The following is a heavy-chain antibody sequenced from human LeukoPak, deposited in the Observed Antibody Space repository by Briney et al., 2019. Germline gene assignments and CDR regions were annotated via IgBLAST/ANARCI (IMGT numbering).Heavy chain of an antibody. V-gene: IGHV4-59*01. Sequence: PSETLSLTCTVSGGSICSYYWGWIRQPPGKGLEWIGYIYYSGSTNYNPSLKSRVTISVDTSKNQFSLKLSSVTAADTAVYYCARASITMVRGVDYWGQGTLVTVSS. CDR2: IYYSGST. CDR1: GGSICSYY. J-gene: IGHJ4*02. D-gene: IGHD3-10*01. CDR3: ARASITMVRGVDY.